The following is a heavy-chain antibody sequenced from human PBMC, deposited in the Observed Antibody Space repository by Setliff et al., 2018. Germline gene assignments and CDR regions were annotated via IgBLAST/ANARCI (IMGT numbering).Heavy chain of an antibody. Sequence: ASVKVSCKASGYTFTGYYMYWVRQAPGQGLEWMGRINPNSGGTNYAQKFLGRVTMTEDTSTDTAYMELSSLRSEDTAVYYCARELPRTIFGVVIDYWGQGSLVTVSS. V-gene: IGHV1-2*06. CDR2: INPNSGGT. D-gene: IGHD3-3*01. J-gene: IGHJ4*02. CDR1: GYTFTGYY. CDR3: ARELPRTIFGVVIDY.